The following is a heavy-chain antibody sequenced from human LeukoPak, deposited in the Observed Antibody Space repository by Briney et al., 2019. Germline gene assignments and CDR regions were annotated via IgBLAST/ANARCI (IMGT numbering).Heavy chain of an antibody. CDR3: AKDVGSYDTGFDYYYMDV. CDR2: ISWDGGST. Sequence: AGGSLRLSCAASGFTFDDYTMHWVRQAPGKGLEWVSLISWDGGSTYYADSVEGRFTISRDNSKNSLYLQMNSLRTEDTALYYCAKDVGSYDTGFDYYYMDVWGKGTTVTVSS. V-gene: IGHV3-43*01. CDR1: GFTFDDYT. J-gene: IGHJ6*03. D-gene: IGHD3-9*01.